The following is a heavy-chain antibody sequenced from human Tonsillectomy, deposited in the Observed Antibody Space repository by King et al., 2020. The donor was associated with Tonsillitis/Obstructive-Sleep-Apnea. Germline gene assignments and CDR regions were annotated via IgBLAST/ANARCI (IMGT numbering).Heavy chain of an antibody. Sequence: VQLQDSGPGLVKPSETLSLTCTVSGGSITSYYWNWIRQPPGKGLEWIGYIYYSGSTKYNPSLKSRVTISVDTSKNQFSLNVSSVTAADTAVYYCAREVDYGMDVWGQGTTVTVSS. J-gene: IGHJ6*02. CDR3: AREVDYGMDV. CDR2: IYYSGST. V-gene: IGHV4-59*12. CDR1: GGSITSYY. D-gene: IGHD2-2*01.